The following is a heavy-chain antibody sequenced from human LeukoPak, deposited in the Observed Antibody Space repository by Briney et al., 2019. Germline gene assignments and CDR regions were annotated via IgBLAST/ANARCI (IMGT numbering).Heavy chain of an antibody. CDR1: GGSVSSGSYY. CDR3: ARDKTNWFDP. CDR2: IYYSGST. Sequence: SETLSLTCTVSGGSVSSGSYYWSWIRQPPGKGLEWIGYIYYSGSTNYNPSLKSRVTISVDTPKNQFSLKLSSVTAADTAVYYCARDKTNWFDPWGQGTLVTVSS. J-gene: IGHJ5*02. V-gene: IGHV4-61*01.